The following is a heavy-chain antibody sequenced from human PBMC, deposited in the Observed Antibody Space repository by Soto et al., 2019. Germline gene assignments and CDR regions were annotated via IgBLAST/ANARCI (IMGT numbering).Heavy chain of an antibody. J-gene: IGHJ6*02. D-gene: IGHD2-15*01. Sequence: GASVKVSCKASGYTFTSYAMHWVRQAPGQRLEWMGWINAGNGNTKYSQKFQGRVTITRDTSASTAYMELSSLRSEDTAVYCCARGWDIVVVVAARPYGMDVWGQGTTVTVSS. V-gene: IGHV1-3*01. CDR3: ARGWDIVVVVAARPYGMDV. CDR1: GYTFTSYA. CDR2: INAGNGNT.